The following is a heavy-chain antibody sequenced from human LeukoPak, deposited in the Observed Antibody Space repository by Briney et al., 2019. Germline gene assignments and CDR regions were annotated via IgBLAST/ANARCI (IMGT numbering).Heavy chain of an antibody. D-gene: IGHD2/OR15-2a*01. V-gene: IGHV3-74*01. J-gene: IGHJ6*02. CDR2: ISTDGSSR. CDR3: ASYLTSSPSGMDV. CDR1: GFTFSSYW. Sequence: AGSLRLSCAASGFTFSSYWMHWLRQEPRRGLVWVSRISTDGSSRSYADSVKGRFTISRDNGKNTLYLQMNRLRAEDTAVYYCASYLTSSPSGMDVWGQGATVTVSS.